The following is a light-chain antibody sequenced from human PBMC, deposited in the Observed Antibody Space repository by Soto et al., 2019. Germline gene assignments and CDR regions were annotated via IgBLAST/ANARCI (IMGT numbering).Light chain of an antibody. CDR2: EVS. CDR1: RRDVGSYNL. V-gene: IGLV2-23*02. J-gene: IGLJ1*01. CDR3: CSYAGSSTFYV. Sequence: STLTQPASVSGPPGQSITISCTGTRRDVGSYNLVSWYQQHPVKAPKLMIYEVSKRPSGVSNRFSGSKSGNTASLTISGLQAEDEADYYCCSYAGSSTFYVFGTGTKVTVL.